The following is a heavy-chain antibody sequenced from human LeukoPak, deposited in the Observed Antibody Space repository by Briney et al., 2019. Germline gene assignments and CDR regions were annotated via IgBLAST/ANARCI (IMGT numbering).Heavy chain of an antibody. D-gene: IGHD3-3*01. V-gene: IGHV3-7*01. J-gene: IGHJ4*02. CDR2: IKGDGSQK. CDR1: GFTFSAYW. CDR3: ARWRGAQSEFEY. Sequence: GGSLRLSCTASGFTFSAYWMTWVRQARGKGLEFVANIKGDGSQKEYVDSVKGRFTISRDNAKNSLYLQMISLRAEDTAVCYCARWRGAQSEFEYWGQGTLVTVSS.